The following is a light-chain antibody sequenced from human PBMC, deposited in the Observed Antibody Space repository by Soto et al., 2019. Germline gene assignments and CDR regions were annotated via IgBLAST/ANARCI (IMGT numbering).Light chain of an antibody. J-gene: IGKJ2*01. CDR3: QQSYSTPPYT. V-gene: IGKV1-39*01. Sequence: DIQMTQSPSSLSASVGDRVTITCRASQSSSSYLNWYQQKPGKAPKLLIYAASSLQSGVPSRFSGSGSGTDFTLTISSLQPEDFATYYCQQSYSTPPYTFGQGTKQEIK. CDR1: QSSSSY. CDR2: AAS.